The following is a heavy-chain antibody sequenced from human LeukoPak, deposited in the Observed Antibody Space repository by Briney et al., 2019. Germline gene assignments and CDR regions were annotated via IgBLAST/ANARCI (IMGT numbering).Heavy chain of an antibody. Sequence: ASVKVSCKASGYTFTNYGMNWVRQAPGQGLEWMGWIYTNTGNPTYAQGFTGRFVFSLDTSVSTAYLQISSPKADDTAVYYCARDGVTTVTLLDYWGQGTLVTVSS. J-gene: IGHJ4*02. CDR2: IYTNTGNP. CDR1: GYTFTNYG. V-gene: IGHV7-4-1*02. CDR3: ARDGVTTVTLLDY. D-gene: IGHD4-17*01.